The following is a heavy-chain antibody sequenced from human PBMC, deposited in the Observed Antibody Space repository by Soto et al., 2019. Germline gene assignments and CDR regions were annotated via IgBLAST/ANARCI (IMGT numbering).Heavy chain of an antibody. CDR1: GYTFSDYY. J-gene: IGHJ4*02. CDR3: AKCRSQWLSALHS. D-gene: IGHD6-19*01. V-gene: IGHV1-2*02. Sequence: QEQLVQSGAEVKRPGDSVKVSCTASGYTFSDYYILWVRQAPGQGLEWLAWIKPSSGGTNYEEKFQDRVIVTSDTAISTTFLELSSLRSDDTAVYYCAKCRSQWLSALHSWGQGTLITVSS. CDR2: IKPSSGGT.